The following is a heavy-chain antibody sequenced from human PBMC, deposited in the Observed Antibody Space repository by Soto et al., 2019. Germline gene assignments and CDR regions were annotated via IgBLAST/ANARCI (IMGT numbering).Heavy chain of an antibody. CDR2: IYHSGST. V-gene: IGHV4-30-2*01. J-gene: IGHJ4*02. D-gene: IGHD5-12*01. CDR3: AAGGGLPRYY. Sequence: QLQLQESGSGLVKPSQTLSLTCAVSGGSISSGGYSWSWIRQPPGKGLEWIGYIYHSGSTYYNPSLKSRVIISVNKSKNQFSLKLSSVTAADTAVYYCAAGGGLPRYYWGQGTLVTVSS. CDR1: GGSISSGGYS.